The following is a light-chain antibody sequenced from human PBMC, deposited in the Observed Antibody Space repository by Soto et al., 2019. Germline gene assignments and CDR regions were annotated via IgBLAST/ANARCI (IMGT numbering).Light chain of an antibody. V-gene: IGKV1-9*01. CDR2: AAS. CDR3: QQLNSYVFA. J-gene: IGKJ3*01. CDR1: QDVSRY. Sequence: DIQLTQSPSFLSASVGDRVTITCRASQDVSRYLAWYQQKPGKAPNLLIYAASTLRSGVPSRVSGSGSETEFTLTISSLHPEDCATYYCQQLNSYVFAFGPGTKVDIK.